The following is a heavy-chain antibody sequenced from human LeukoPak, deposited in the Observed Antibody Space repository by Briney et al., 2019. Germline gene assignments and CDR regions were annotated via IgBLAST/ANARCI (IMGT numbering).Heavy chain of an antibody. CDR2: IYYSGST. D-gene: IGHD3-3*02. V-gene: IGHV4-59*01. Sequence: SETLSLTCTVSGGSISSYYWSWIRQSPGKGLEWIAYIYYSGSTIYNPSLKSRVTMSLDTSKNQFSLKLRSVTAADTAVYYCARGVISTDAFDVWGQGTMVTVSS. CDR1: GGSISSYY. J-gene: IGHJ3*01. CDR3: ARGVISTDAFDV.